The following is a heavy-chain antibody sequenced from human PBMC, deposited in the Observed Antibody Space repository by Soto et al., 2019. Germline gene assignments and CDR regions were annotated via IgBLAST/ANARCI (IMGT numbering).Heavy chain of an antibody. D-gene: IGHD1-26*01. CDR2: IIPIFGTA. CDR3: ARVLLVGATDYYYGMDV. Sequence: QVQLVQSGAEVKKPGSSVKVSCKASGGTFSSYAISWVRQAPGQGLEWMGGIIPIFGTANYAQKFQGRVTIPADESTSTAYMELSSLRSEDMAVYYCARVLLVGATDYYYGMDVWGQGTTVTVSS. V-gene: IGHV1-69*12. J-gene: IGHJ6*02. CDR1: GGTFSSYA.